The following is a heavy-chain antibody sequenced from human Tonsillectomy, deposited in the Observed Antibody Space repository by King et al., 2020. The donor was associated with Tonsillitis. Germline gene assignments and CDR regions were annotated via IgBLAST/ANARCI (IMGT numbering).Heavy chain of an antibody. CDR2: IYTSGST. CDR3: ARVGYCSSTSCYTYAFDI. CDR1: GGSISSYY. D-gene: IGHD2-2*02. J-gene: IGHJ3*02. V-gene: IGHV4-4*07. Sequence: PLQESGPGLVKPSETLSLTCTVSGGSISSYYWSWLRQPAGKGLEWIGRIYTSGSTNYNPSLKSRVTMSVDTSKNQFSLKLSSVTAADTAVYYCARVGYCSSTSCYTYAFDIWGQGTMVTVSS.